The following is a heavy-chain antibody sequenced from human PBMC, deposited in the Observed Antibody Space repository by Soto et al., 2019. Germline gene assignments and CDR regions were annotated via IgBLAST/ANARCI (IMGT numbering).Heavy chain of an antibody. J-gene: IGHJ4*02. Sequence: GGSLRLSCAASGFTFSSYAMSWVRQAPGKGLEWVSAISGSGGSTYYADSVKGRFTISRDNSKNTLYLQMNSLRAEDTAVYYCAIMIAVAGQIDYWGQGTLVTVSS. CDR1: GFTFSSYA. CDR3: AIMIAVAGQIDY. D-gene: IGHD6-19*01. V-gene: IGHV3-23*01. CDR2: ISGSGGST.